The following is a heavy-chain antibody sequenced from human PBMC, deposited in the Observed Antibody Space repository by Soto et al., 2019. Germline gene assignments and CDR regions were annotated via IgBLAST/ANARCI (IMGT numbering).Heavy chain of an antibody. CDR1: GFALNTYW. Sequence: EVPLLESGGDLVQPGGSLRLSCAASGFALNTYWMQWVRQAPGRGLDWVANINLDGTETNYVDSVRGRFTISRDSAKNSLHSQMNSLRVEDTAVYYCATYRPGADWSTPRSHYWGQGILVTVSS. CDR2: INLDGTET. V-gene: IGHV3-7*05. J-gene: IGHJ4*02. D-gene: IGHD2-21*01. CDR3: ATYRPGADWSTPRSHY.